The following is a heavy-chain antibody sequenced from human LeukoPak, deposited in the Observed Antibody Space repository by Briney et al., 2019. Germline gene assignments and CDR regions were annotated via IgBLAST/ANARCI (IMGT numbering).Heavy chain of an antibody. D-gene: IGHD2-2*01. J-gene: IGHJ5*02. CDR2: INHSGST. Sequence: PSETLSLTCAVYGGSFSGYYWSWIRQPPGKGLEWIGEINHSGSTNYNPSLKSRVTISVDTSKNQFSLKLSSVTAADTAVYYCARAAMVDCSSTSCSFNWFDPWGQGTLVTVSS. CDR1: GGSFSGYY. V-gene: IGHV4-34*01. CDR3: ARAAMVDCSSTSCSFNWFDP.